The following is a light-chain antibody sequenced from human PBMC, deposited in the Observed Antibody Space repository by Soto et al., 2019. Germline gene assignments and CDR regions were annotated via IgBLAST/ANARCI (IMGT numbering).Light chain of an antibody. Sequence: EIVLTQSPGTLSLSPGERATLSCRASQSVSDSFLAWYQQKPGQAPRLLIHGISNRATGIPDRFSGSGSGTDFTPPISRLEPEDFALYYCQQYGRFPITFGQGTQLAIK. CDR3: QQYGRFPIT. CDR1: QSVSDSF. CDR2: GIS. V-gene: IGKV3-20*01. J-gene: IGKJ5*01.